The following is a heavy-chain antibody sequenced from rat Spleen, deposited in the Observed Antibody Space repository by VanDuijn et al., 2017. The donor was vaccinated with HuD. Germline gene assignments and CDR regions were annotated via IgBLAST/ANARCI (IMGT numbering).Heavy chain of an antibody. V-gene: IGHV3-1*01. CDR1: GYSITSNY. J-gene: IGHJ2*01. CDR3: ARGKDGYGTCFDY. D-gene: IGHD1-4*01. CDR2: ISYSGST. Sequence: EVQLQESGPGLVKPSQSLSLTCSVTGYSITSNYWGWIRKFPGNKMEWIGHISYSGSTSYNQSLKSRISITRYTSKNQFFLQLNSVTTEDTATYYCARGKDGYGTCFDYWGQGVMVTVSS.